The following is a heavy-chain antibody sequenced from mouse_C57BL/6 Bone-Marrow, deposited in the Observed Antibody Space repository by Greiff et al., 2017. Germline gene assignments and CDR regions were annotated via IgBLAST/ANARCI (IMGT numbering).Heavy chain of an antibody. D-gene: IGHD1-1*01. V-gene: IGHV5-17*01. CDR3: ARPLLPGGYFDV. CDR2: ISSGSSTI. CDR1: GFTFSDYG. Sequence: EVQRVESGGGLVKPGGSLKLSCAASGFTFSDYGMHWVRQAPEKGLAWVAYISSGSSTIYYADTVKGRFTISRDNAKYTLFLQMTSLRSEDTAMYYWARPLLPGGYFDVWGTGTTVTVSS. J-gene: IGHJ1*03.